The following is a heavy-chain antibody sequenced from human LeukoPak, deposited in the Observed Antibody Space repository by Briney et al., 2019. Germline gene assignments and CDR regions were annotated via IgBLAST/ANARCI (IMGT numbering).Heavy chain of an antibody. J-gene: IGHJ4*02. Sequence: GGSLRLSCAASGFTFSDYYMNWIRQAPGKGLEWVSYISSSGSTMYYADSVKGRFTISRDNAKNSLYLQMDSLRAEDTAVYYCARDRYCSTTSCYLNYFDYWGQGTLVTVSS. CDR1: GFTFSDYY. CDR2: ISSSGSTM. CDR3: ARDRYCSTTSCYLNYFDY. V-gene: IGHV3-11*01. D-gene: IGHD2-2*01.